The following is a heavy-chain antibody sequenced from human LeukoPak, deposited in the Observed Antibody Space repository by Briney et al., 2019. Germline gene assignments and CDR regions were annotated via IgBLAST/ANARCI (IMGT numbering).Heavy chain of an antibody. J-gene: IGHJ4*02. CDR2: ISGRGGST. CDR3: AKSLKLLWFGELPPVAGPDFDY. CDR1: GFTFSSYA. Sequence: QPGGSLRLSSAASGFTFSSYAMSWVRQAPGKGLEWVSAISGRGGSTYYADSVKGRFTISRDNSKNTLYLQMNSLRAEDTAVYYCAKSLKLLWFGELPPVAGPDFDYWGQGTLVTVSS. D-gene: IGHD3-10*01. V-gene: IGHV3-23*01.